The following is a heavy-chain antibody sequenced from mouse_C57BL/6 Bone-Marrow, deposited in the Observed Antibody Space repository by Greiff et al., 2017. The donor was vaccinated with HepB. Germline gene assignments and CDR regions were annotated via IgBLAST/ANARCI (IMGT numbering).Heavy chain of an antibody. CDR1: GFTFSDYY. J-gene: IGHJ1*03. D-gene: IGHD1-1*01. CDR3: ARDRYYGSSYGFDV. CDR2: INYDGSST. Sequence: EVKLVESEGGLVQPGSSMKLSCTASGFTFSDYYMAWVRQVPEKGLEWVANINYDGSSTYYLDSLKSRFIISRDNAKNILYLQMSSLKSEDTATYYCARDRYYGSSYGFDVWGTGTGHRLL. V-gene: IGHV5-16*01.